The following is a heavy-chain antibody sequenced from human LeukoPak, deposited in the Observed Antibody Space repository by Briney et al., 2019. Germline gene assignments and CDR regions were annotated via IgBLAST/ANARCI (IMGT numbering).Heavy chain of an antibody. D-gene: IGHD3-9*01. CDR3: ARVGYYDILTGYPFDY. V-gene: IGHV1-18*01. J-gene: IGHJ4*02. Sequence: ASEKVSCKASGYTFTSHGISWVRLAPGQGLEWMGGISAYNGNTNYAQKLQGRVTMTTGTSTSTAYMELRSLRSDDTAVYYCARVGYYDILTGYPFDYWGQGTLVTVSS. CDR1: GYTFTSHG. CDR2: ISAYNGNT.